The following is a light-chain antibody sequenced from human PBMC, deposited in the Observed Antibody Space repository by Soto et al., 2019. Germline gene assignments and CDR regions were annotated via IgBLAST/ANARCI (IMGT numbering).Light chain of an antibody. CDR2: DAS. V-gene: IGKV3-11*01. CDR1: QSVSSGY. CDR3: QQRSNWLWT. J-gene: IGKJ1*01. Sequence: DIVLTQSPGTVSLYPGERATLSCRASQSVSSGYLAWYQQKPGQAPRLLIYDASNRATGIPARFSGSGSGTDFTLTISSLEPEDFAVYYCQQRSNWLWTFGQGTKVDIK.